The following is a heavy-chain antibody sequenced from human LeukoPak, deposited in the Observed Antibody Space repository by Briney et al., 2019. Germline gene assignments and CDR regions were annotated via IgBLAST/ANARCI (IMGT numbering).Heavy chain of an antibody. D-gene: IGHD6-13*01. J-gene: IGHJ4*02. V-gene: IGHV1-18*01. CDR3: ARDSGSSWYNQVDY. Sequence: GGSLRLSCAASGFTFTSYGISWVRQAPGQGLEWMGWISAYNGNTNYAQKLQGRVTMTTDTSTSTAYMELRSLRSDDTAVYYCARDSGSSWYNQVDYWGQGTLVTVSS. CDR1: GFTFTSYG. CDR2: ISAYNGNT.